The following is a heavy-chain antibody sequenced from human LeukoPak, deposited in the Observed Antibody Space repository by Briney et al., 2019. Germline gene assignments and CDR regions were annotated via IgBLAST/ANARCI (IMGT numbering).Heavy chain of an antibody. CDR1: GFTFSSYW. Sequence: GGSLRLSCAASGFTFSSYWMSWVRQAPGKGLEWVANIKQDGSEKYYVDSVKGRFTISRDNAKNSLYLQMNSLRAEDTAVYYCARAKVITMVRGVTGSYYYYYMDVWGKGTTVTVSS. D-gene: IGHD3-10*01. CDR2: IKQDGSEK. J-gene: IGHJ6*03. CDR3: ARAKVITMVRGVTGSYYYYYMDV. V-gene: IGHV3-7*01.